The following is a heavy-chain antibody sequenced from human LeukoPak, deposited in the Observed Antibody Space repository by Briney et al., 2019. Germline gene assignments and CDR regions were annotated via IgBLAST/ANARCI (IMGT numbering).Heavy chain of an antibody. D-gene: IGHD6-19*01. CDR3: ARVSPQWLVELGYMDV. CDR1: GYTFTSYG. V-gene: IGHV1-18*01. J-gene: IGHJ6*03. Sequence: ASVKVSCKASGYTFTSYGISWVRQAPGQGLEWMGWISAYNGNTNYEQKLQGRVTMTTDTSTSTAYMELRSLRSDDTAVYYCARVSPQWLVELGYMDVWGKGTTVTVSS. CDR2: ISAYNGNT.